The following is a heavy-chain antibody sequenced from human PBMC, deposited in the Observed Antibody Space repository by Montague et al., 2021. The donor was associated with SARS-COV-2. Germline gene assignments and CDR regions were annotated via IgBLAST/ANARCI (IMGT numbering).Heavy chain of an antibody. D-gene: IGHD4/OR15-4a*01. Sequence: TLSLTCAVYGGSFSGYNWGWVRQSPGKGLEWIGQINDSGGTKYNPSLKSRVTISLDTSKNQFSPKLSSVTAADTAVYYCARGVPGYWGQGTLVTVSS. CDR2: INDSGGT. CDR1: GGSFSGYN. J-gene: IGHJ4*02. CDR3: ARGVPGY. V-gene: IGHV4-34*01.